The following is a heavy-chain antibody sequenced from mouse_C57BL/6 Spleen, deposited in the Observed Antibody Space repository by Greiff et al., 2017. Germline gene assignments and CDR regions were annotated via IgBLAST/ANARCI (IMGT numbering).Heavy chain of an antibody. D-gene: IGHD1-1*01. Sequence: EVLGVESGGGLVKPGGSLKLSCAASGFTFSSYTMSWVRQTPEKRLEWVATISGGGGNTDYPDSVKGRFTISRDNTKNTMYLQMSSLRSEDKALYYCARQVLLQYCFDYWGQGTTLTVSS. CDR1: GFTFSSYT. CDR3: ARQVLLQYCFDY. J-gene: IGHJ2*01. CDR2: ISGGGGNT. V-gene: IGHV5-9*01.